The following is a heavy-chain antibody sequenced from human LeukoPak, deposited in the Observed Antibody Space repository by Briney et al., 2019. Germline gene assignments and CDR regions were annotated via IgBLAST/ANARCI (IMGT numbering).Heavy chain of an antibody. D-gene: IGHD2-2*03. V-gene: IGHV3-23*01. J-gene: IGHJ4*02. CDR2: ISGGGGYT. Sequence: SGGSLRLSCAASGFTFSSYGISWVRQAPGKGLEWVSIISGGGGYTYYADSVKGWFTISRDNSKNTLYLRMNSLRAEDTAVYYCAKLGYCSSTSCHDYFDYWGQGTLVTVSS. CDR3: AKLGYCSSTSCHDYFDY. CDR1: GFTFSSYG.